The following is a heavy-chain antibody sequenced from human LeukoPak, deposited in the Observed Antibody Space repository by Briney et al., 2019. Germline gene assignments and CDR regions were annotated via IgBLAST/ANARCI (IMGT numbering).Heavy chain of an antibody. CDR3: LRDASGWFLGVQEFHF. CDR2: ISGHSGDT. V-gene: IGHV1-18*01. J-gene: IGHJ4*02. D-gene: IGHD6-19*01. CDR1: VYSFNTYG. Sequence: ASVKVSCKTSVYSFNTYGITWVRQAPGQGLEGMGWISGHSGDTQYARKFQGRVTPTTDSSTNTAYMDLRALKSDDTAVYYCLRDASGWFLGVQEFHFWGQGTLVIVSS.